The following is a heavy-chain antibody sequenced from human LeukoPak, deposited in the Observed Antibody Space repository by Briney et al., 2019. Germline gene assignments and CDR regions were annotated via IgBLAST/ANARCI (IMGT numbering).Heavy chain of an antibody. J-gene: IGHJ6*03. CDR2: IWYDGSNK. CDR1: GFTFSSYG. Sequence: GGSLRLSCAASGFTFSSYGMHWVRQAPGKGLEWVAVIWYDGSNKYYADSVKGRFTISRDNSKNTLYLQMNSLRAEDTAVYYCARGITGTFYYYMDVWGKGTTVTVPS. D-gene: IGHD1-7*01. V-gene: IGHV3-33*01. CDR3: ARGITGTFYYYMDV.